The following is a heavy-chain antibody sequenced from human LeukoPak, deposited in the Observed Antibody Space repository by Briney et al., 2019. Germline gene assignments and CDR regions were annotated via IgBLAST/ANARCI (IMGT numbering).Heavy chain of an antibody. V-gene: IGHV4-39*01. D-gene: IGHD3-3*01. Sequence: NPSETLSLTCTVSGGSISSSANYWAWLRQAPGKGLEWIGNIYESGNTYLNPSLKSRVTLSVDTSKNQFSLKLRSVTAAETAVYYCARHYDFWSGPYFDYWGQGTLVTVSS. CDR2: IYESGNT. J-gene: IGHJ4*02. CDR1: GGSISSSANY. CDR3: ARHYDFWSGPYFDY.